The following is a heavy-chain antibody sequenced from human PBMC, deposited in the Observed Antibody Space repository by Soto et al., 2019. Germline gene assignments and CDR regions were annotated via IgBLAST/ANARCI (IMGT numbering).Heavy chain of an antibody. V-gene: IGHV3-23*01. Sequence: GGSLRLSCAASGFTFSNYAMSWVRQAPGKGLEWVSTLSGSGGSTYYADSVKGRFTISRDNSKNTLYLQMNSLRAEDTAVYYCAKAGYIVGATGYYFDYWGQGTLVTVSS. J-gene: IGHJ4*02. D-gene: IGHD1-26*01. CDR3: AKAGYIVGATGYYFDY. CDR2: LSGSGGST. CDR1: GFTFSNYA.